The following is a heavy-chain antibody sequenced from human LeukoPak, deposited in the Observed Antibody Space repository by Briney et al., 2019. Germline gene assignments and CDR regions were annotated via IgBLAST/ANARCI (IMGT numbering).Heavy chain of an antibody. CDR1: GYTFTGYW. J-gene: IGHJ3*02. CDR3: ARDFYDSSGYYYDVFDI. CDR2: ISPSGGST. V-gene: IGHV1-46*01. Sequence: GASVKLSCKAFGYTFTGYWMHWVRQAPGQGPEWMGVISPSGGSTIYAQKFKGRVTLTRDMSTSTDYLELRSLRSDDTAVYYCARDFYDSSGYYYDVFDIWGQGTMVTVSS. D-gene: IGHD3-22*01.